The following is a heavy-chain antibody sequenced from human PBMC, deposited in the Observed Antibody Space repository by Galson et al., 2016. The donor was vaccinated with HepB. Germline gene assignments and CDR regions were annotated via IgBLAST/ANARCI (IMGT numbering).Heavy chain of an antibody. CDR2: ISSSSIYI. CDR1: GFTFSSYS. J-gene: IGHJ6*03. Sequence: SLRLSCAASGFTFSSYSMIWVRQAPGKGLEWVSSISSSSIYIYYADTVTGRITISRDNAKNSLYLQMNSLRAEDTAVYYCARDQRNIFRYNYYIDVWGKGTTVTVSS. CDR3: ARDQRNIFRYNYYIDV. V-gene: IGHV3-21*01. D-gene: IGHD3-16*02.